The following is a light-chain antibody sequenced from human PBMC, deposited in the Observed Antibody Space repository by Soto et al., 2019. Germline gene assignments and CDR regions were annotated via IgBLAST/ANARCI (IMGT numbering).Light chain of an antibody. V-gene: IGKV3-20*01. CDR1: QSARSS. J-gene: IGKJ5*01. CDR2: GAS. Sequence: EVVMTQSPATLSVSPGERATVSCKASQSARSSLGWYQQKPGQAPSLLIYGASTRATGIPDRFSGSGSGTDFTLTISRLEPEDFAVYYCQQYGSSPTFGQGTRLEIK. CDR3: QQYGSSPT.